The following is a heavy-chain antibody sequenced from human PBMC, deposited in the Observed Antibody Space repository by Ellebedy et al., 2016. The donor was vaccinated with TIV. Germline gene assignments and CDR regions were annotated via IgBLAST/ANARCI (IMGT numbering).Heavy chain of an antibody. CDR1: GFTFSSYA. J-gene: IGHJ4*02. Sequence: GESLKISXAASGFTFSSYAMHWVRQAPGKGLEWVAVISYDGSNKYYADSVKGRFTISRDNSKNTLYLQMNSLRAEDTAVYYCARAFSLNLPLDYWGQGTLVTVSS. CDR3: ARAFSLNLPLDY. V-gene: IGHV3-30*04. CDR2: ISYDGSNK.